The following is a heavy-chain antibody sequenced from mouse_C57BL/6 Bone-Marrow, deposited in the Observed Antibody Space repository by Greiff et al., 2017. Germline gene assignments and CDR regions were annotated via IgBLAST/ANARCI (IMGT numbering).Heavy chain of an antibody. CDR1: GFTFSSYT. CDR3: ARHSPYYDVSSYWYFDV. CDR2: ISGGGGNT. D-gene: IGHD1-1*01. J-gene: IGHJ1*03. V-gene: IGHV5-9*01. Sequence: EVNLVESGGGLVKPGGSLKLSCAASGFTFSSYTMSWVRQTPEKRLEWVATISGGGGNTYYPDSVKGRFTISRDNAKNTLYLQMSRLRSEDTAWYYCARHSPYYDVSSYWYFDVWGTGTTVTVSS.